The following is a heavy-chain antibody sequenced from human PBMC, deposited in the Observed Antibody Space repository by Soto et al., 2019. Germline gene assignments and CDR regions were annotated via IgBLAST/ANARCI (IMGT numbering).Heavy chain of an antibody. CDR1: GYTFTSYY. CDR3: ARVRGYCSSTSCYTSSGIDY. CDR2: INPSGGST. J-gene: IGHJ4*02. D-gene: IGHD2-2*02. V-gene: IGHV1-46*01. Sequence: ASVNVSCKASGYTFTSYYMHWVRQAPGQGLEWMGIINPSGGSTSYAQKFQGRVTMTRDTSTSTVYMELSSLRSEDTAVYYCARVRGYCSSTSCYTSSGIDYWGQGTLVTVSS.